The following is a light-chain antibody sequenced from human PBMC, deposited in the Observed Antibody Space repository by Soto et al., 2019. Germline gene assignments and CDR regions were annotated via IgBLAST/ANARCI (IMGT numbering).Light chain of an antibody. Sequence: EIVLTQSPGTLSLSPGERATLSCRASQSVSTNYLAWYQQKPGQAPRLLIGAKSSRATGIPDRFSGSGSGTDFTLTITSLEPEDFAVYFCQQYSSSPRGVTFGGGTKLEI. J-gene: IGKJ4*01. CDR2: AKS. CDR3: QQYSSSPRGVT. V-gene: IGKV3-20*01. CDR1: QSVSTNY.